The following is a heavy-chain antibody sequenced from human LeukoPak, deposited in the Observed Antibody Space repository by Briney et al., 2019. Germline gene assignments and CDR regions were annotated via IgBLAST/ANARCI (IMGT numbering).Heavy chain of an antibody. CDR1: GFTFSSYG. J-gene: IGHJ5*02. CDR3: ARWSCDH. V-gene: IGHV3-33*01. CDR2: IWYDGSEK. Sequence: GTSLRLSCAASGFTFSSYGMHWVRQAPGKGLEWVAVIWYDGSEKYYADSVKGRFTISRDNSKNTLFLQMRSLTAEATAVYYCARWSCDHWGQGTLVTVSS.